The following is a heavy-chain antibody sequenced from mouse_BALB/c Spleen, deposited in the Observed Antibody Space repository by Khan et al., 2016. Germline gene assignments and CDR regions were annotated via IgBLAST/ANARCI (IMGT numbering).Heavy chain of an antibody. CDR2: IWGDGRT. CDR3: CSDYDGFAY. V-gene: IGHV2-6-7*01. Sequence: QVQLKESGPGLVAPSQSLSITCTVSGFSLTGYGVNWVRQPPGKGLEWLGKIWGDGRTDYNSALKSRVSISKDNSKSQVFLKMNSLQKDDTANYYCCSDYDGFAYWGQGTLVIVSA. CDR1: GFSLTGYG. J-gene: IGHJ3*01. D-gene: IGHD2-12*01.